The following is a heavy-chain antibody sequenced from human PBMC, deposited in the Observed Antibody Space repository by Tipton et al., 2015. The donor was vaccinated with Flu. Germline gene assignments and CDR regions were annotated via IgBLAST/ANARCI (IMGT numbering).Heavy chain of an antibody. V-gene: IGHV3-30*14. J-gene: IGHJ6*02. D-gene: IGHD6-13*01. CDR1: GFSFRNYA. CDR2: MSYDGNNK. CDR3: ARGPLPDSNWYNGMDV. Sequence: SLRLSCSASGFSFRNYALHWVRQAPGKGLEWVASMSYDGNNKYYPDSVKGRFTISRDNAKNSLYLQMNSLRVGDTAVYYCARGPLPDSNWYNGMDVWGQGTTVTVSS.